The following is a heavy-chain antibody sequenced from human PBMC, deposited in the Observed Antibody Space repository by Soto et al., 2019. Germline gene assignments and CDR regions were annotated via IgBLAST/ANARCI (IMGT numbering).Heavy chain of an antibody. CDR2: ISYSRTT. V-gene: IGHV4-30-2*01. CDR3: ARGHYYYGMDV. CDR1: NGSVSSGNYS. J-gene: IGHJ6*02. Sequence: SETLSLTCTVSNGSVSSGNYSWSWVRQPPGKGLEWIGYISYSRTTYYPPSLKSHLAMSMDRANDHFSLNLTSVTAADTAVYFCARGHYYYGMDVWGQGITVTVSS.